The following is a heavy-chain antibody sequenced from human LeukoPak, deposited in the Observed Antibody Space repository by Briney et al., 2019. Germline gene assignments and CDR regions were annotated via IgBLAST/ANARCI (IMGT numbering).Heavy chain of an antibody. CDR2: ISGREGNS. J-gene: IGHJ5*02. V-gene: IGHV3-23*01. Sequence: GGSLRLSCAASGFTLRSYAMNWVRQAPGEGLEWGSAISGREGNSYYADSVEGRFTISRDDSENTLYVHMNRLSGGDAAVYYCANAAPFYYGSDPSGPGILVAASS. CDR1: GFTLRSYA. CDR3: ANAAPFYYGSDP. D-gene: IGHD3-10*01.